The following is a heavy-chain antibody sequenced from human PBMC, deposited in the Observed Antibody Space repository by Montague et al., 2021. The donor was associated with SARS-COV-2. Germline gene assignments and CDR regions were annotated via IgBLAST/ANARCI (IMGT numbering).Heavy chain of an antibody. V-gene: IGHV3-30-3*01. Sequence: SLRLSCAASGFSFSSYAMYWVRQAPGKGLEWVAVISYDGSNKYYAVPVKGRFTIPRDNSKNTLYLQMNSLRAEDTAVYYCVRDPFYYAILTGYIYPAYYYYGMDYWGQGTTVTVSS. CDR3: VRDPFYYAILTGYIYPAYYYYGMDY. D-gene: IGHD3-9*01. J-gene: IGHJ6*02. CDR1: GFSFSSYA. CDR2: ISYDGSNK.